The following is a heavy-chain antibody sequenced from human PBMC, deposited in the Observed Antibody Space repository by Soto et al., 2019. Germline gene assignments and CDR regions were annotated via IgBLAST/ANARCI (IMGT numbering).Heavy chain of an antibody. CDR1: GDSVSSNSAA. Sequence: PSQTLSLTCAISGDSVSSNSAAWNWIRQSPSRGLEWLGRTYYRSKWYNDYAVSVKSRITINPDTSKNQFSLQLNSVTPEDTAVYYCARGEMGTTIYYYYCMDFWGNGTTFTSPQ. D-gene: IGHD1-26*01. CDR2: TYYRSKWYN. CDR3: ARGEMGTTIYYYYCMDF. J-gene: IGHJ6*04. V-gene: IGHV6-1*01.